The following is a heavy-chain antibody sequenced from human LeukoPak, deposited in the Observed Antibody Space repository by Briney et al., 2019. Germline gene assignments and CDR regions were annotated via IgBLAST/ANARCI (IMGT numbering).Heavy chain of an antibody. Sequence: PSETLSLTCVVYGGSLSDYYWTWIRQPPEKGLEWIGEINHSGRTKYNPSPMSRVTISVDTSKNQFSLKLSSVTAADTAVYYCARGPPINYDILTGYYNFDNWGQGTLVTVSS. V-gene: IGHV4-34*01. CDR1: GGSLSDYY. J-gene: IGHJ4*02. CDR2: INHSGRT. CDR3: ARGPPINYDILTGYYNFDN. D-gene: IGHD3-9*01.